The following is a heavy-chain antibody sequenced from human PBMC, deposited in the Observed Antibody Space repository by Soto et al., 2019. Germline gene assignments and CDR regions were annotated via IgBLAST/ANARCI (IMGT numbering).Heavy chain of an antibody. J-gene: IGHJ6*02. V-gene: IGHV3-7*01. CDR2: IKQDGSEK. CDR3: EREGRIADSTGYYYYGMDV. Sequence: GGSLRLSCAASGFTFSSYWMSWVRQAPGKGLEWVANIKQDGSEKYYVDSVKGRFTISRDNAKNSLYLQMNSLRAEDTAVYYCEREGRIADSTGYYYYGMDVWGQGTTVTVSS. D-gene: IGHD6-13*01. CDR1: GFTFSSYW.